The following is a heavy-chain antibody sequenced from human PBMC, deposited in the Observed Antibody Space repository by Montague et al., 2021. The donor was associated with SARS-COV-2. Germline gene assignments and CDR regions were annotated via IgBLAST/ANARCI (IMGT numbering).Heavy chain of an antibody. CDR3: AKFPYYYDSSGWFDY. D-gene: IGHD3-22*01. CDR2: IYYSGST. CDR1: GGSISSSSYY. Sequence: SETLSLTCTVSGGSISSSSYYWGWIRQPPGKGLEWIGCIYYSGSTYYNPSLKSRVTISVDTSKNQFSLKLSSVTAADTAVYYCAKFPYYYDSSGWFDYWGQGTLVTVSS. J-gene: IGHJ4*02. V-gene: IGHV4-39*01.